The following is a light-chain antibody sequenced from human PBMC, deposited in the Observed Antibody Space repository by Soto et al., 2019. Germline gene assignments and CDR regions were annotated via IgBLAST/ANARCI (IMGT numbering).Light chain of an antibody. CDR3: SSYRSSSTHWV. CDR2: DVS. V-gene: IGLV2-14*01. CDR1: SSDVGGYNY. Sequence: QSVLTQPASVSGPAGQSITISCTGTSSDVGGYNYVSWYQQHPGKAPKLMIYDVSNRPSGVSNRFSGSKSGNTASLTISGLQADDEADYYCSSYRSSSTHWVFGGGTKVTVL. J-gene: IGLJ3*02.